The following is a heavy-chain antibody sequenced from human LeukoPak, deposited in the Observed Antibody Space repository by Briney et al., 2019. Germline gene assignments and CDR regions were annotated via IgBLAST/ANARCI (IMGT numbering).Heavy chain of an antibody. CDR3: ARQVVGDAFDI. D-gene: IGHD3-22*01. Sequence: SETLSLTCTVSGGSIRWYHRGWIRQPPGEGPEWIWYIYYSGSTNYNPSLKSRVTISVDTSKNQFSLKLSSVTAADTAVYYCARQVVGDAFDIWGQGTMVTVSS. V-gene: IGHV4-59*01. CDR1: GGSIRWYH. J-gene: IGHJ3*02. CDR2: IYYSGST.